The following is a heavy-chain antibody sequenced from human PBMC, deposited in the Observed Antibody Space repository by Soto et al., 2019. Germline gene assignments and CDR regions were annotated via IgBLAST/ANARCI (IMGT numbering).Heavy chain of an antibody. V-gene: IGHV3-48*03. CDR3: ARGFGRFNY. J-gene: IGHJ4*02. D-gene: IGHD3-10*01. CDR2: IDGSGTTK. CDR1: GFTFNDFE. Sequence: EVQLLESGGGLVQPGGSLRLSCGVSGFTFNDFEMNWVRQAPGKGLEWLAYIDGSGTTKKYADSVRGRFTISRDNPNNALVLQMSSLSAADTAIYYCARGFGRFNYWGQGTLVSVSS.